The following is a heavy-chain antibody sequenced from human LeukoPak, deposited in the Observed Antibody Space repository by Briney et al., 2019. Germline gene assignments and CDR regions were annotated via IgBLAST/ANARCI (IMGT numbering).Heavy chain of an antibody. J-gene: IGHJ4*02. CDR1: GGSISSYYW. V-gene: IGHV2-70*11. CDR2: IDWDDDK. D-gene: IGHD5-18*01. Sequence: TLSLTCTVSGGSISSYYWSWIRQPPGKALEWLARIDWDDDKYYSTSLKTRLTISKDTSKNQVVLTMTNMDPVDTATYYCARIRYSYGPFDYWGQGTLVTVSS. CDR3: ARIRYSYGPFDY.